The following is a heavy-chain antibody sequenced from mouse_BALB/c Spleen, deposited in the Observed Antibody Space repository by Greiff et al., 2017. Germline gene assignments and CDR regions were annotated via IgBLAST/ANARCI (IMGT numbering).Heavy chain of an antibody. J-gene: IGHJ2*01. D-gene: IGHD3-1*01. V-gene: IGHV1S56*01. CDR2: IYPGNVNT. Sequence: VKLMESGPELVKPGASVRISCKASGYTFTSYYIHWVKQRPGQGLEWIGWIYPGNVNTKYNEKFKGKATLTADKSSSTAYMQLSSLTSEDSAVYFCARKGSSGYVYFDYWGQGTTLTVSS. CDR3: ARKGSSGYVYFDY. CDR1: GYTFTSYY.